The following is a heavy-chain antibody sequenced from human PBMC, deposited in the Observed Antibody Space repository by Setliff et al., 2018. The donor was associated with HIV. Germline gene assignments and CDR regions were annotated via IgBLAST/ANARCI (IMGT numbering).Heavy chain of an antibody. Sequence: PGGSLRLSCEVSGFTFRDHYMTWVRQAPGKGLEWISYISGNGHSKYADSVKGRFTISRDNSKNTLYLQMNSLRVEDMAVYYCAKDDSTRDGYITIFDYWGQGTLVTVSS. CDR1: GFTFRDHY. CDR2: ISGNGHS. V-gene: IGHV3-11*05. D-gene: IGHD3-3*01. J-gene: IGHJ4*02. CDR3: AKDDSTRDGYITIFDY.